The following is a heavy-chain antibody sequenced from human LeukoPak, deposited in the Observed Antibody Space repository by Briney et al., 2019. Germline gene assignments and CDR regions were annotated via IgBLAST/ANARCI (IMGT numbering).Heavy chain of an antibody. CDR3: AKDPGAFSGLGYDY. J-gene: IGHJ4*02. CDR1: GFTFTTFA. D-gene: IGHD3-10*01. V-gene: IGHV3-23*01. CDR2: ISGSGAGT. Sequence: GGSLRLSCAASGFTFTTFAMSWVRQAPGKGLEWVSTISGSGAGTHYADSVKGRFTISRDNSKNTLYLQMNSLRAEDTAVYYCAKDPGAFSGLGYDYWGQGTLVTVSS.